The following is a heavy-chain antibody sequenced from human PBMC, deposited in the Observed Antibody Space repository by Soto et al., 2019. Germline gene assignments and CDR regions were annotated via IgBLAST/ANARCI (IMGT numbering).Heavy chain of an antibody. CDR2: ISGSGGST. J-gene: IGHJ6*03. Sequence: EVQLLESGGGLVQPGGSLRLSCAASGFTFSSYAMSWVRQAPGKGLEWVSAISGSGGSTYYADSVKGRFTISSDNSRNTLYLQMDSLRAEDTAVYYCAKGIDTAHYYYMDVWGKGTTVTVSS. CDR3: AKGIDTAHYYYMDV. CDR1: GFTFSSYA. V-gene: IGHV3-23*01.